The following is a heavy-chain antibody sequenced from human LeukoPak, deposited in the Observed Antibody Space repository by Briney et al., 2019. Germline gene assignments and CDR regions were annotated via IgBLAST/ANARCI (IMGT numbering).Heavy chain of an antibody. Sequence: SETLSLTCTVSGGSISSSGYYWGWIRQPPGKGLEWIARIYYSGSTYYNPSPKSRVTISVDTSKNQLSLKLSSLTAADTAVYYCARHEYSGSYYGLSWFDPWGQGTLVTVSS. V-gene: IGHV4-39*01. CDR2: IYYSGST. CDR1: GGSISSSGYY. D-gene: IGHD1-26*01. J-gene: IGHJ5*02. CDR3: ARHEYSGSYYGLSWFDP.